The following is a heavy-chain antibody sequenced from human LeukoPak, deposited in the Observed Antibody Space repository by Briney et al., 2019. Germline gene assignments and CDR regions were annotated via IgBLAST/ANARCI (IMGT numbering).Heavy chain of an antibody. CDR1: GGTFSSYA. Sequence: ASVKVSCKASGGTFSSYAISWVRQAPGQGLEWMGGIIPICGTANYAQKFQGRVTITADESTSTAYMELSSLRSEDTAVYYCARAFDYGEYYFDYWGQGTLVTVSS. CDR2: IIPICGTA. J-gene: IGHJ4*02. CDR3: ARAFDYGEYYFDY. D-gene: IGHD4-17*01. V-gene: IGHV1-69*13.